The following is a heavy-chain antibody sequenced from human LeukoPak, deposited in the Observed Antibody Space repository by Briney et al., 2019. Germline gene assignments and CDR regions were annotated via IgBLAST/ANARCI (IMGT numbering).Heavy chain of an antibody. CDR1: GFTFSSYD. D-gene: IGHD2-2*02. V-gene: IGHV3-13*01. Sequence: GGSLRLSCAASGFTFSSYDMHWVRQATGKGLEWVSAIGTAGDTYYPGSVKGRFTISRENAKNSLYLQMNSLRAGDTAVCYCARDRRYCSSTSCYTGPYYYCGMDVWGQGTTVTVSS. CDR2: IGTAGDT. CDR3: ARDRRYCSSTSCYTGPYYYCGMDV. J-gene: IGHJ6*02.